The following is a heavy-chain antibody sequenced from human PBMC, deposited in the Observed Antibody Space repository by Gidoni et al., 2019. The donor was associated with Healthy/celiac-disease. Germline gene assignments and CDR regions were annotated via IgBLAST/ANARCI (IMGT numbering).Heavy chain of an antibody. CDR2: IYYSGST. CDR1: GGSISSGDYY. D-gene: IGHD2-8*01. J-gene: IGHJ3*02. V-gene: IGHV4-30-4*01. Sequence: QVQLQESGPGLVKPSQTLSPTCTVSGGSISSGDYYWSWIRQPPGKGLEWIGYIYYSGSTYYNPSLKSRVTISVDTSKNQFSLKLSSVTAADTAVYYCARAFGDIVLGYAFDIWGQGTMVTVSS. CDR3: ARAFGDIVLGYAFDI.